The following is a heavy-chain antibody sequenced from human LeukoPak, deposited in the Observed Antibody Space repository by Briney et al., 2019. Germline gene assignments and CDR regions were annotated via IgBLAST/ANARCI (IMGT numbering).Heavy chain of an antibody. V-gene: IGHV3-23*01. CDR2: ISGSGGST. D-gene: IGHD6-19*01. CDR1: GFTFDDYA. J-gene: IGHJ4*02. Sequence: GGSLRLSCAASGFTFDDYAMHWVRQAPGKGLEWVSAISGSGGSTYYADSVKGRFTISRDNSKNTLYLQMNSLRAEDTAVYYCAKRIAVAGHFDYWGQGTLVTVSS. CDR3: AKRIAVAGHFDY.